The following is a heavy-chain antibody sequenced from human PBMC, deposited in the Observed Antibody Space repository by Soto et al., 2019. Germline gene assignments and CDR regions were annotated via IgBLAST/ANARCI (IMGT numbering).Heavy chain of an antibody. CDR2: INHSGST. CDR3: ARGQVVVVPAAPINYGMDV. V-gene: IGHV4-34*01. D-gene: IGHD2-2*01. J-gene: IGHJ6*02. CDR1: GGSFSGYY. Sequence: SETLSLTCAVYGGSFSGYYWSWIRQPPGKGLEWIGEINHSGSTNYNPSLKSRVTISVDTSKNQFSLKLGSVTAADTAVYYCARGQVVVVPAAPINYGMDVWGQGTTVTVSS.